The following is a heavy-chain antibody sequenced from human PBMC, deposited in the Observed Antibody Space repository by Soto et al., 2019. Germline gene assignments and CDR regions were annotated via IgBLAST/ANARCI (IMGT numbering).Heavy chain of an antibody. Sequence: GGSLRLSCEGSGFTSSSYVMHWVRQAPGKGLEWVALISFDGSKKNYADSVKGRFTISRDNSKNSLYLQMSSLRAEDTAVYYCARDGPYGDWFDPWGQGTLVTVSS. CDR3: ARDGPYGDWFDP. CDR2: ISFDGSKK. J-gene: IGHJ5*02. D-gene: IGHD4-17*01. V-gene: IGHV3-30-3*01. CDR1: GFTSSSYV.